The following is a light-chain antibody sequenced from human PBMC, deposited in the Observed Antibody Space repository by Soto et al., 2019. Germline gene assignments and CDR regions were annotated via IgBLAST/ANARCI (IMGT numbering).Light chain of an antibody. J-gene: IGKJ1*01. Sequence: EIVLTQSPATLSLSPGERAILCCRASQSVSTFLAWFQQKPGQPPRLLIYNASNRTTGIPARFSGSGPGTDFTLTISSLEPEDFAVYYCQQRGDWPPITFGQGTKVDIK. CDR1: QSVSTF. CDR2: NAS. V-gene: IGKV3-11*01. CDR3: QQRGDWPPIT.